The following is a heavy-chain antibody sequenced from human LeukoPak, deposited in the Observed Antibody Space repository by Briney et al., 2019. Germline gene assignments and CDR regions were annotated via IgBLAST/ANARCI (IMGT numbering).Heavy chain of an antibody. J-gene: IGHJ4*02. D-gene: IGHD2-2*01. CDR3: AKSQGYCSSTSCRPYSTSWPFNY. CDR2: ISGVGGST. V-gene: IGHV3-43*02. CDR1: GFNFADSA. Sequence: GGSLRLSCAASGFNFADSAMHWVRQAPGKGLEWVSLISGVGGSTYYADPVKGRFSISRDNSKNSLYLQMNSLRIEDTALYYCAKSQGYCSSTSCRPYSTSWPFNYWGQGTLVTVAS.